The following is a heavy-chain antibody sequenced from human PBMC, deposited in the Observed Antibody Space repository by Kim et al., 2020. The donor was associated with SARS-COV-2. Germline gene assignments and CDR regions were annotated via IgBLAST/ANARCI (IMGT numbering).Heavy chain of an antibody. CDR3: ARGGSGWYLLDY. Sequence: GGSLRLSCAASGFTFSSYGMHWVRQAPGKGLEWVAVIWYDGSNKYYADSVKGRFTISRDNSKNTLYLQMNSLRAEDTAVYYCARGGSGWYLLDYWGQGTLVTVSS. V-gene: IGHV3-33*01. CDR1: GFTFSSYG. D-gene: IGHD6-19*01. CDR2: IWYDGSNK. J-gene: IGHJ4*02.